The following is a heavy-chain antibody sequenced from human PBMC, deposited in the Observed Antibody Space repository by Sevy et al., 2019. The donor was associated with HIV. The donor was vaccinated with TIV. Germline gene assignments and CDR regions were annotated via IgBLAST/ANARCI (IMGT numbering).Heavy chain of an antibody. CDR2: IKQDGSEK. CDR1: GFTFSSYW. Sequence: GGSLRLSCAASGFTFSSYWMSWVRQAPGKGLEWVANIKQDGSEKYYVDSVKGRFTISRDNAKNSLYLQMNRLRAEDTAVYYCARDYTRGPPYSSGWYYFDYWGQGTLVTVSS. V-gene: IGHV3-7*01. CDR3: ARDYTRGPPYSSGWYYFDY. J-gene: IGHJ4*02. D-gene: IGHD6-19*01.